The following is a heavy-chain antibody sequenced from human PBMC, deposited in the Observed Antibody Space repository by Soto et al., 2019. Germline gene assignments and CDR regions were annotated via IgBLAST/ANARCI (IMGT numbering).Heavy chain of an antibody. CDR1: GFTFSTYT. CDR2: ISSSRRDI. Sequence: PGGSLRLSCAASGFTFSTYTINWVRQAPGKGLEWVASISSSRRDIFYADSVKDRFTISRDNANSSVDLQMNSLRVGDTAIYYCARGSWGGDGIDVWGQGTTVTVSS. V-gene: IGHV3-21*01. CDR3: ARGSWGGDGIDV. D-gene: IGHD3-16*01. J-gene: IGHJ6*02.